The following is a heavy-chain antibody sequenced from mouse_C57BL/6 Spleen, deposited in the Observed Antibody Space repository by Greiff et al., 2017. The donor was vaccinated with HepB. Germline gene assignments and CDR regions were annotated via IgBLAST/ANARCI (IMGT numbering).Heavy chain of an antibody. V-gene: IGHV1-39*01. CDR3: AGYYDYEGWFAY. CDR2: INPNYGTT. D-gene: IGHD2-4*01. Sequence: VQLKESGPELVKPGASVKISCKASGYSFTDYNMNWVKQSNGKSLEWIGVINPNYGTTSYNQKFKGKATLTVDQSSSTAYMQLNSLTSEDSAVYYCAGYYDYEGWFAYWGQGTLVTVSA. CDR1: GYSFTDYN. J-gene: IGHJ3*01.